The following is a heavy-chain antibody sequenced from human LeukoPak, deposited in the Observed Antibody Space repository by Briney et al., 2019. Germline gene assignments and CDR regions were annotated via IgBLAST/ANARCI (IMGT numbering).Heavy chain of an antibody. D-gene: IGHD2-15*01. CDR3: ARQPIGYCSGGSCYQGFDY. V-gene: IGHV4-59*08. Sequence: SETLSLTCTVSGGSISSYYWSWIRQPPGKGLEWIGYIYYSGTTNYNPSLKSRVTISVDTSKNQFSLNLSSVTAADTAVYYCARQPIGYCSGGSCYQGFDYWGQGTLVTVSS. CDR2: IYYSGTT. CDR1: GGSISSYY. J-gene: IGHJ4*02.